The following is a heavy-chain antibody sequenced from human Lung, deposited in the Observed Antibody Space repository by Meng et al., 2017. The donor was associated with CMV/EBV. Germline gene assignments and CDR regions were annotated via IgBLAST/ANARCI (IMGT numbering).Heavy chain of an antibody. CDR1: EFNVTSTY. CDR3: ARAGTSSGAFAI. J-gene: IGHJ3*02. CDR2: IYSGGHR. Sequence: GEXXKISCAASEFNVTSTYMNWVRQAPGKGLEWVSVIYSGGHRYYAGSVKGRFTISRDNSKNTLHLQMNSLRAEDTAMYYCARAGTSSGAFAIWGPGKMV. V-gene: IGHV3-53*01. D-gene: IGHD6-6*01.